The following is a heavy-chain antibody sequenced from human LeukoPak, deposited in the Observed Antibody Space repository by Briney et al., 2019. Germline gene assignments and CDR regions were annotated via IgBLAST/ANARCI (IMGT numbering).Heavy chain of an antibody. V-gene: IGHV3-48*01. CDR1: GCTFTAYT. CDR3: TRDPEY. CDR2: IDYGGSVT. J-gene: IGHJ4*02. Sequence: PGGSLRLSCSASGCTFTAYTRNWVRQAPGKGPEWVSYIDYGGSVTHYADSVKGRFTISRDNAENSLYLQTNSLRVEDTAVYYCTRDPEYWSQGVQVTVSS.